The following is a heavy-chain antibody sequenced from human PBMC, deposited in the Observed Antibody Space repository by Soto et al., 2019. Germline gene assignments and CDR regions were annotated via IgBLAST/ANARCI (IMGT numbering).Heavy chain of an antibody. CDR3: AREDYFDSGGFPI. CDR1: GGSISNYY. D-gene: IGHD3-22*01. J-gene: IGHJ4*02. Sequence: SETLSLTCIVSGGSISNYYWSWIRQPPGKGLERIGYISYSGSTNYNPSLKSRATMSLDTFNNHFYLKLSYVSAADTAMYYCAREDYFDSGGFPIWGQGTLVTVSS. V-gene: IGHV4-59*01. CDR2: ISYSGST.